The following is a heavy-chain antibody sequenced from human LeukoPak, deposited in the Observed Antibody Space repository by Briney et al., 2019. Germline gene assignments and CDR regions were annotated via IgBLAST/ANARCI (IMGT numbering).Heavy chain of an antibody. CDR1: GGTFSSYT. J-gene: IGHJ4*02. CDR2: IIPILGIA. Sequence: SVKVSCKASGGTFSSYTISWVRQAPGQGLEWMGRIIPILGIANYAQKFQGRVTITADKSTSTAYMELSSLRSEDTAVYYCAREERYSYRQGYYLVWGQGTLVTVSS. D-gene: IGHD5-18*01. V-gene: IGHV1-69*04. CDR3: AREERYSYRQGYYLV.